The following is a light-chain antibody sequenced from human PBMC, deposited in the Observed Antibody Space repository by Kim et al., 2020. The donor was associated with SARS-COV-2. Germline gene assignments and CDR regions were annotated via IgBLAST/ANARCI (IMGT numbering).Light chain of an antibody. CDR2: GAY. CDR3: QLYDTWPQYT. Sequence: VSPGGRATHDCRASQRISSKVAWYQQRARQPSRLLSSGAYTRATCIPGRFSGSVSGTEFTLSISSQQSQDFAVYYCQLYDTWPQYTFGQGTRLEI. J-gene: IGKJ2*01. V-gene: IGKV3-15*01. CDR1: QRISSK.